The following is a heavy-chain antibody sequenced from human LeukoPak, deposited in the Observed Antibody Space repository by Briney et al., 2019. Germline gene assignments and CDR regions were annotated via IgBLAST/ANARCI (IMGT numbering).Heavy chain of an antibody. CDR2: IIPIFDAA. V-gene: IGHV1-69*13. Sequence: ASVKVSCKASGGTFSSYAISWVRQAPGQGLEWMGGIIPIFDAANYAQKFQGRVTITADESTSTAYMELSSLKSEDTAVYYCASRNYYDSSDYHFDYWGQGTLVTVSS. D-gene: IGHD3-22*01. CDR3: ASRNYYDSSDYHFDY. J-gene: IGHJ4*02. CDR1: GGTFSSYA.